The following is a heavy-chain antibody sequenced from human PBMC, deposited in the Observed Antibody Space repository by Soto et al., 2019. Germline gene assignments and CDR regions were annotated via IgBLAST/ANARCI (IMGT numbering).Heavy chain of an antibody. CDR3: ARPTTVIYFDY. V-gene: IGHV3-23*01. CDR1: GFTLSSYV. Sequence: EVRLLESGGGLVQPGGSLRLSCAASGFTLSSYVMSWVRQAPGKGLEWVSAISGSGGSTYYADSVKGRFTISRDNSKNTLYLQMNSLRAEDTAVYYCARPTTVIYFDYWVQGTLVTVSS. J-gene: IGHJ4*02. D-gene: IGHD4-17*01. CDR2: ISGSGGST.